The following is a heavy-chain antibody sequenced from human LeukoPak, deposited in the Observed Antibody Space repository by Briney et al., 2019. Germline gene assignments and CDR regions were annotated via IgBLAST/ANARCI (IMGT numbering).Heavy chain of an antibody. CDR1: GYTFTSYG. D-gene: IGHD6-6*01. V-gene: IGHV1-18*01. CDR2: ISAYNGNT. J-gene: IGHJ6*03. CDR3: ARGKSSIAARNYYYMDV. Sequence: ASVKVSCKASGYTFTSYGISWVQQAPGQGLEWMGWISAYNGNTNYAQKLQGRVTMTTDTSTSTAYMELRSLRSDDTAVYYCARGKSSIAARNYYYMDVWGKGTTVTVSS.